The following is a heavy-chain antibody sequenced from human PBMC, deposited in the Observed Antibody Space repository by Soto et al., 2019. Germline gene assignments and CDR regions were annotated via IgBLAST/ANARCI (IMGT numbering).Heavy chain of an antibody. CDR1: GGSISSGGYY. Sequence: QVQLQESGPGLVKPSQTLSLTCTVSGGSISSGGYYWSWIRQHPGKGLEWIGYIYYSGSTYYKPSLKCRVTISLDTSKNQFSLKLSSVTAADMAVYYCVRVDEASDYGDYTAFDYWGQGTLVTVFS. CDR2: IYYSGST. CDR3: VRVDEASDYGDYTAFDY. D-gene: IGHD4-17*01. V-gene: IGHV4-31*03. J-gene: IGHJ4*02.